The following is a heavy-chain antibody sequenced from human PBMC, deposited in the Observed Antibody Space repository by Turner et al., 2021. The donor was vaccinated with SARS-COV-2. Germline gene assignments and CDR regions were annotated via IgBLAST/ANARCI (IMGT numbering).Heavy chain of an antibody. CDR2: INQDGSQI. CDR1: GFTFSGYW. Sequence: EVQLVESVGGLVQPGGSLRLSCAAYGFTFSGYWLTWVRQAPGKGLEWVANINQDGSQIYYVDSVKGRFTISRDNAKNSLYLQMNSLRAEDTAVYFGARDRYQLRAYYYGMDVWGQGTTVTVSS. J-gene: IGHJ6*02. CDR3: ARDRYQLRAYYYGMDV. V-gene: IGHV3-7*01. D-gene: IGHD2-2*01.